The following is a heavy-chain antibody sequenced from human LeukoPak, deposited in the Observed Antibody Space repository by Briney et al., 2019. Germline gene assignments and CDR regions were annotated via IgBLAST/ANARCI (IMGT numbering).Heavy chain of an antibody. V-gene: IGHV1-2*02. CDR3: ARVSFVDSRPGFDP. CDR2: INPNSGGT. CDR1: GYTFTGYY. J-gene: IGHJ5*02. D-gene: IGHD3-22*01. Sequence: ASVKVSCKASGYTFTGYYMHWVRQAPGQGLEWMGWINPNSGGTNYAQKFQGRVTMTRDTYSSTAYMELSRLRAEDTAVYYCARVSFVDSRPGFDPWGQGTLVTVS.